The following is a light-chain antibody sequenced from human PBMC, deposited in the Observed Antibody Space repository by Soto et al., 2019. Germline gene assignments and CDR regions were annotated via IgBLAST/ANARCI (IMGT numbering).Light chain of an antibody. CDR2: EVS. Sequence: QSALTQPASVSGSPGQSITISCTGTSSDVGGYNYVSWYQQHPGKAPKLMIYEVSNRPSGVSNRFSGSKSGKTASLTISGLRAEDEADYYCSSYTSSSTLGYVFGTGTKVTVL. CDR3: SSYTSSSTLGYV. CDR1: SSDVGGYNY. J-gene: IGLJ1*01. V-gene: IGLV2-14*01.